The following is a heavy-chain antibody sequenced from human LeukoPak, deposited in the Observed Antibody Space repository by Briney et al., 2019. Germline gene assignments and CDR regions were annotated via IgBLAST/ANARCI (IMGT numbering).Heavy chain of an antibody. Sequence: PSETLSLTCTVSGYSISSGYYWGWSRQPPGKGLGWIGIIYHSGSTYYNPSLKSRVTISVDTSKNQFSLKLSSVTAADTAVYYCARDHKGDTAMVYFDYWGQGTLVTVSS. CDR3: ARDHKGDTAMVYFDY. J-gene: IGHJ4*02. CDR2: IYHSGST. CDR1: GYSISSGYY. V-gene: IGHV4-38-2*02. D-gene: IGHD5-18*01.